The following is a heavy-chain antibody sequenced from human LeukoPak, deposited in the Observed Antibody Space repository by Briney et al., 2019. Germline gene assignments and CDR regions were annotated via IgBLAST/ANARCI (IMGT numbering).Heavy chain of an antibody. V-gene: IGHV3-7*01. Sequence: GGSLRLSCAASGFTFSSYWMSWVRQAPGKGLEWVANIKQDGSGKYYVDSVKGRFTISRDNAKNSLFLQMNSLRAEDTALYYCARAGMDGRGYYQGFDYWGQGTLVTVSS. J-gene: IGHJ4*02. CDR3: ARAGMDGRGYYQGFDY. CDR1: GFTFSSYW. D-gene: IGHD3-22*01. CDR2: IKQDGSGK.